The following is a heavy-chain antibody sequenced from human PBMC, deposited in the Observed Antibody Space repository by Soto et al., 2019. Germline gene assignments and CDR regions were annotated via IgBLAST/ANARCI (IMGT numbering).Heavy chain of an antibody. CDR3: ARGWEVTTSWLDP. Sequence: SETLSVTCAVYGGSFSGYYWSWIRQPPGKGLEWIGEINHSGSTNYNPSLKSRVTISVDTSKNQFSLKLSSVTAADTAVYYCARGWEVTTSWLDPWGQGTLVTVSS. J-gene: IGHJ5*01. CDR2: INHSGST. CDR1: GGSFSGYY. D-gene: IGHD1-26*01. V-gene: IGHV4-34*01.